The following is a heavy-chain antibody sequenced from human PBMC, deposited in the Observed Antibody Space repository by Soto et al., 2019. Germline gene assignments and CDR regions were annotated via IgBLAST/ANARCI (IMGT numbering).Heavy chain of an antibody. D-gene: IGHD3-22*01. CDR1: GFTFSSYG. J-gene: IGHJ4*02. Sequence: QVQLVESGGGVVQPGRSLRLSCAASGFTFSSYGMHWVRQAPGKGLEWVAVIWYDGSNKYYADSVKGRFTISRDNSKNTLYLQMNSLRAEDTAVYYCARDGAPYDSSGYYFDYWGQGTLVTVSS. CDR2: IWYDGSNK. CDR3: ARDGAPYDSSGYYFDY. V-gene: IGHV3-33*01.